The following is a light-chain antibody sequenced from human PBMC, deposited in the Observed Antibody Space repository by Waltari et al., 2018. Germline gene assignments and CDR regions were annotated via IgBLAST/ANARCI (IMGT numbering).Light chain of an antibody. CDR3: VLYMSRDIL. CDR1: SDSVHFTPY. V-gene: IGLV8-61*01. Sequence: QTVVTQELSLSVSPGATVTLTSGLTSDSVHFTPYPSWYQQTPGQPPRTLIYSTNTRSSGVPDRFSGSILGDKAALTITGAQADDEAAYYCVLYMSRDILFGGGTKLTVL. J-gene: IGLJ3*02. CDR2: STN.